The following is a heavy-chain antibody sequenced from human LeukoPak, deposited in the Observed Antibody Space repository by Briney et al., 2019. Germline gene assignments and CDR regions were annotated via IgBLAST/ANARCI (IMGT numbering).Heavy chain of an antibody. J-gene: IGHJ3*02. CDR3: ARGYTYYDFWSGYYGGADAFDI. D-gene: IGHD3-3*01. CDR2: ISSSSSYI. CDR1: GLTFSSYS. Sequence: GSLRLSCAASGLTFSSYSMNWVRQAPGKGLEWVSSISSSSSYIYYADSVKGRFTISRDNAKNSLYLQMNSLRAEDTAVYYCARGYTYYDFWSGYYGGADAFDIWGQGTMVTVSS. V-gene: IGHV3-21*01.